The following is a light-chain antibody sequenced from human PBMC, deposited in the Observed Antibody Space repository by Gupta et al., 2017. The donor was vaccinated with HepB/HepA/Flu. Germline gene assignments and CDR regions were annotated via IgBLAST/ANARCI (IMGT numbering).Light chain of an antibody. CDR1: QSVSSY. J-gene: IGKJ4*01. Sequence: EIALTQSPSTLSLSTGERASLSCMASQSVSSYLGWHQQKPGKAPRLLIYYASDRATGIPARFSGSGSGTDFTLTISSLEPEDFAVYYCQQRSNWPGTFGGGTKVEIK. CDR3: QQRSNWPGT. CDR2: YAS. V-gene: IGKV3-11*01.